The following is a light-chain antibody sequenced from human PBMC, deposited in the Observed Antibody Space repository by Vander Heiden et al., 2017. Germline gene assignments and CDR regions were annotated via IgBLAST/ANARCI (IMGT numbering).Light chain of an antibody. V-gene: IGKV3-15*01. CDR3: QQYNNWPPFT. CDR2: GAS. J-gene: IGKJ2*01. CDR1: QSVSSN. Sequence: ATLSVSPGERATLSCRASQSVSSNLAWYQQKPGQAPRLLIYGASTRATGIPARFSGSGYGTEFTLTISSRQSEDFAVYYCQQYNNWPPFTFGQGTKMDIK.